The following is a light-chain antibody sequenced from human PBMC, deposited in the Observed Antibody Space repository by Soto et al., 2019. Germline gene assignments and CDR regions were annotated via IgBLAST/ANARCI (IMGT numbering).Light chain of an antibody. CDR3: QQYGSSLYT. CDR1: QTVGIS. Sequence: LTQSPASLSLSPGERATLSCRASQTVGISLAWYQHKPGQPPRLLIYDASKRATGIPARFGGSGSGTDFTLTISSLEPEDFAVYYCQQYGSSLYTFGQGTKLEIK. J-gene: IGKJ2*01. CDR2: DAS. V-gene: IGKV3-20*01.